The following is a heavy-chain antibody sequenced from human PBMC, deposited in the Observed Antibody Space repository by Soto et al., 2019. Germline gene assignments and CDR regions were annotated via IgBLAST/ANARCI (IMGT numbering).Heavy chain of an antibody. CDR2: IYYSGST. Sequence: SETLSLTCTVSGGSISSRSYYWGWIRQPPGKGLEWIGYIYYSGSTNYNPSLKSRVTISVDTSKNQFPLKLNSMTAADTAVYYCARHNYGSGSTYFDYWGQGTLVTVSS. V-gene: IGHV4-61*05. CDR3: ARHNYGSGSTYFDY. CDR1: GGSISSRSYY. J-gene: IGHJ4*02. D-gene: IGHD3-10*01.